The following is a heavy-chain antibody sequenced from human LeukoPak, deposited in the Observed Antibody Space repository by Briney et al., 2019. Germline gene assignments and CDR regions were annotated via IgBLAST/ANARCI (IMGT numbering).Heavy chain of an antibody. Sequence: GGSLRLSCAASGFIVRNTYMSWVRQAPGKGLEWVSVMYSDGKTFYADSVKGRFTISRDNAKNSLYLQMNSLRAEDTAVYYCARDLGGYSYGSHFDYWGQGTLVTVSS. J-gene: IGHJ4*02. CDR2: MYSDGKT. CDR3: ARDLGGYSYGSHFDY. D-gene: IGHD5-18*01. V-gene: IGHV3-66*01. CDR1: GFIVRNTY.